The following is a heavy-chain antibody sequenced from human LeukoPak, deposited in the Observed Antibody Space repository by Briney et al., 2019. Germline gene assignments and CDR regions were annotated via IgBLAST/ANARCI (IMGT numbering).Heavy chain of an antibody. D-gene: IGHD6-19*01. CDR1: GYTFTSYD. CDR2: MNPNSGNT. CDR3: ARLHSSGWYGGDAFDI. V-gene: IGHV1-8*01. J-gene: IGHJ3*02. Sequence: GASVKVSCKASGYTFTSYDINWVRQATGQGLEWMGWMNPNSGNTGYALKFQGRVTMTRNTSISTAYMELSSLRSEDTAVYYCARLHSSGWYGGDAFDIWGQGTMVTVSS.